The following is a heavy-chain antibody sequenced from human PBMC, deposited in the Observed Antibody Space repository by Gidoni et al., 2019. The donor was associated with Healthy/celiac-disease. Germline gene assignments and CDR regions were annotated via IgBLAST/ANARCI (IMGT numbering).Heavy chain of an antibody. J-gene: IGHJ4*02. CDR1: GFTFSSYS. Sequence: EVQLVESGGGLVKPGGSLRLSCAASGFTFSSYSMNWVRQAPGKGLEWVSSISSSSSYIYYADSVKGRFTISRDNAKNSLYLQMNSLRAEDTAVYYCARDDSGNYYDSSGYDYWGQGTLVTVSS. V-gene: IGHV3-21*01. CDR3: ARDDSGNYYDSSGYDY. CDR2: ISSSSSYI. D-gene: IGHD3-22*01.